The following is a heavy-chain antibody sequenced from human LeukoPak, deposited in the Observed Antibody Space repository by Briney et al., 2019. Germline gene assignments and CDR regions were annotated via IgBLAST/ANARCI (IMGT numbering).Heavy chain of an antibody. CDR1: GGSISSYY. CDR2: IYYSGST. D-gene: IGHD1-26*01. Sequence: SETLSLTCTVSGGSISSYYWSWIRQFPGKGLEWIGYIYYSGSTNYNPSLKSRVTMSLYTSKNQFSLKLSPVTAADTALYYCARDLFVGAAQIWGQGTLVTVSS. J-gene: IGHJ4*02. V-gene: IGHV4-59*01. CDR3: ARDLFVGAAQI.